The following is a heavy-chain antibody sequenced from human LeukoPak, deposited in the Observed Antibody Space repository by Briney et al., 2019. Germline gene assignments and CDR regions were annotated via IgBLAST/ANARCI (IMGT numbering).Heavy chain of an antibody. J-gene: IGHJ4*02. Sequence: GRSLRLSCAASGFTFDDYAMHWVRQAPGKGLEWVSVIYSGGSTYYADSVKGRFTISRDNSKNTLYLQMNSLRAEDTAVYYCARDLLSDYYDSSDNWGQGTLVTVSS. CDR1: GFTFDDYA. V-gene: IGHV3-53*01. CDR3: ARDLLSDYYDSSDN. D-gene: IGHD3-22*01. CDR2: IYSGGST.